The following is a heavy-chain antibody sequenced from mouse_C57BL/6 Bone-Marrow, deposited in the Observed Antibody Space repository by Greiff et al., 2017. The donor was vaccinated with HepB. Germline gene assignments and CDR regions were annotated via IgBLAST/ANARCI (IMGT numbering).Heavy chain of an antibody. D-gene: IGHD1-1*01. CDR2: IRSKSNNYAT. CDR1: GFSFNTYA. Sequence: EVQRVESGGGLVQPKGSLKLSCAASGFSFNTYAMNWVRQAPGKGLEWVARIRSKSNNYATYYAESVKDRFTISRDDSESMLYLHMNNLKTEDTAMYYCVGHDPHYGSSYASYWYFDVWGTGTTVTVSS. J-gene: IGHJ1*03. V-gene: IGHV10-1*01. CDR3: VGHDPHYGSSYASYWYFDV.